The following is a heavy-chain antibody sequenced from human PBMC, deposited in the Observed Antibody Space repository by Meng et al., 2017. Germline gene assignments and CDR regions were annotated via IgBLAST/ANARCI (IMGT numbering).Heavy chain of an antibody. CDR3: ERVGAITMVRGVNNWFDP. V-gene: IGHV4-61*01. CDR1: GGYVSSGNYY. D-gene: IGHD3-10*01. CDR2: IYYSEST. J-gene: IGHJ5*02. Sequence: GELAGSGPGLLRPSRILLLTFTADGGYVSSGNYYWSWIRQPPEKGLEWIGYIYYSESTNYNPSLKSRVTISVDTSKNQFSLKLSSVTAADTAVYYCERVGAITMVRGVNNWFDPWGQGTLVTVSS.